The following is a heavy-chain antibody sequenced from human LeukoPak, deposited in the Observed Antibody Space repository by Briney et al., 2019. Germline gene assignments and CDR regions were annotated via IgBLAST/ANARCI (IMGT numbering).Heavy chain of an antibody. CDR2: ISGSGGST. J-gene: IGHJ4*02. D-gene: IGHD3-22*01. V-gene: IGHV3-23*01. CDR3: AKDPYYYDSSGYLGDY. Sequence: GGSLRLSCAASGFTFSSYAMSWVRQAPGEGLEWVSAISGSGGSTYYADSVKGRFTISRDNSKNTLYLQMNSLRAEDTAVYYCAKDPYYYDSSGYLGDYWGQGTLVTVSS. CDR1: GFTFSSYA.